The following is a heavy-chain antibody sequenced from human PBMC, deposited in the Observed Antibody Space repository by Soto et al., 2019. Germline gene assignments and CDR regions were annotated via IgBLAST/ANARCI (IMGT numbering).Heavy chain of an antibody. D-gene: IGHD6-13*01. CDR2: INPNSGGT. CDR3: AREEVAAAGNYGMDV. CDR1: GYTFTGYY. V-gene: IGHV1-2*04. Sequence: ASVKVSCKASGYTFTGYYMHWVRQAPGQGLEWMGWINPNSGGTNYAQKFQGWVTMTRDTSISTAYMELSRLRSDDTAVYYCAREEVAAAGNYGMDVWGQGTTVTVSS. J-gene: IGHJ6*02.